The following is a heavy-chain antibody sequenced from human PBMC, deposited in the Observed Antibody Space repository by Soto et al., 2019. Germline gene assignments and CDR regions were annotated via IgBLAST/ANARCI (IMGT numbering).Heavy chain of an antibody. Sequence: DVQVVESGGGLVQRGGSLRLSCAGSGFIFSNYAMTWVRQAPGKGLEWVSTTRSNGEYTYYADSVKGRFTVSRDNSQNALFLEMSSLRAEDTAVYYCAKESMSVAVSASRVYGMDVWGQGTTVTVSS. CDR1: GFIFSNYA. J-gene: IGHJ6*02. CDR3: AKESMSVAVSASRVYGMDV. CDR2: TRSNGEYT. D-gene: IGHD6-6*01. V-gene: IGHV3-23*04.